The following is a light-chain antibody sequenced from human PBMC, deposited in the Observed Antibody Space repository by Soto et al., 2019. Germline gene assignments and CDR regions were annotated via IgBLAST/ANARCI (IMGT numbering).Light chain of an antibody. CDR1: QSVSSSF. V-gene: IGKV3-20*01. CDR3: QQYDGSLRFS. Sequence: EIVLTQSPGTLSLSPGEGATLSCRTSQSVSSSFLAWYQQKPGQAPRLLIYAASSRATGIPDRFSGSGSGTEFTLTISRLEPEDFAVYYCQQYDGSLRFSFGQGTKLEIK. CDR2: AAS. J-gene: IGKJ2*01.